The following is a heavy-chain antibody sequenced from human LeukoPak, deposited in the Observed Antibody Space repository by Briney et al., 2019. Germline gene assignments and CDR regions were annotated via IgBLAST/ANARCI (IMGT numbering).Heavy chain of an antibody. CDR2: INPSGGST. Sequence: GASVKVSCTASGGTFSSYAISWVRQAPGQGLEWMGIINPSGGSTSYAQKFQGRVTMTRDTSTSTVYMELSSLRSEDTAVYYCARDITMVRGVISVGYYYYGMDVWGQGTTVTVSS. J-gene: IGHJ6*02. CDR1: GGTFSSYA. D-gene: IGHD3-10*01. CDR3: ARDITMVRGVISVGYYYYGMDV. V-gene: IGHV1-46*01.